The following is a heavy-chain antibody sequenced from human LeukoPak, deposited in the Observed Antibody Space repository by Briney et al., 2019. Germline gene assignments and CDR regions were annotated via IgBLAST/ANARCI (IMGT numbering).Heavy chain of an antibody. D-gene: IGHD3-16*01. V-gene: IGHV3-30*18. J-gene: IGHJ6*03. CDR1: GFTFSDYG. CDR3: AKDGSWGDYYFYFYMDV. Sequence: PGRSLRLSCAASGFTFSDYGMNWVRQAPGKGLEWVAVVSADGSVKHYADSVKGRFTISRDNSKNTLYIEMNSLRAEDTAVYYCAKDGSWGDYYFYFYMDVWGKGTTVTVSS. CDR2: VSADGSVK.